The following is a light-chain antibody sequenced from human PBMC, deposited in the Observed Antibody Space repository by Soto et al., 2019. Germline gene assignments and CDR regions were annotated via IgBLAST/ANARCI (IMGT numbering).Light chain of an antibody. J-gene: IGKJ1*01. Sequence: EIVLTQSPGTLSLSPGERATLSCRASQSLSSSQLAWYQQKPGQAPRLLIHDASTRATGVPDRFSGSGSGTDFTLTISRLEPEDFAVYHCQQYGSLSWTFGQGTKVDI. V-gene: IGKV3-20*01. CDR1: QSLSSSQ. CDR2: DAS. CDR3: QQYGSLSWT.